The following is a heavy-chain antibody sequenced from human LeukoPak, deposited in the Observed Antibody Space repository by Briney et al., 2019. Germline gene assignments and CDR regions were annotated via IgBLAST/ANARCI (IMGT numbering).Heavy chain of an antibody. Sequence: GGSLRLSCAASGFTFSDYPMNWVRQTPGKGLEWVSYISSTGVVYYADSVRGRFSISRDNAMNSVYMQMNSLRAEDTALYYCARDHNWGFDYWGRGTLVTVSS. CDR3: ARDHNWGFDY. V-gene: IGHV3-69-1*01. CDR1: GFTFSDYP. CDR2: ISSTGVV. J-gene: IGHJ4*02. D-gene: IGHD7-27*01.